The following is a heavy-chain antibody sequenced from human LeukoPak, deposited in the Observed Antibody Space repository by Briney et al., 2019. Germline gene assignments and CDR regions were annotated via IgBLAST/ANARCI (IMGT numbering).Heavy chain of an antibody. J-gene: IGHJ4*02. Sequence: ASVKVSCKASGYTFTGYGISWVRQAPGQGLEWMGWISAYNGNTNYAQKLQGRVTMTTDTSTSTDYMELRSLRSDDTAVYYCALSGSYSDFDYWGQGTLVTVSS. CDR3: ALSGSYSDFDY. D-gene: IGHD1-26*01. V-gene: IGHV1-18*01. CDR1: GYTFTGYG. CDR2: ISAYNGNT.